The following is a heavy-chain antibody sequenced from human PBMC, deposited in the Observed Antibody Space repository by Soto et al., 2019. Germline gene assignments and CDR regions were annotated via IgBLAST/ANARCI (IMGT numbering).Heavy chain of an antibody. Sequence: PGGSLRLSCAASGFTFSSYSMNWVRQAPGKGLEWVSSISSSSSYIYYADSVKGRFTISRDNAKNSLYLQMNSLRAEDTAVYYCARGRGSSGTNYYGMDVWGQGTTVTVSS. J-gene: IGHJ6*02. D-gene: IGHD1-1*01. CDR3: ARGRGSSGTNYYGMDV. CDR1: GFTFSSYS. CDR2: ISSSSSYI. V-gene: IGHV3-21*01.